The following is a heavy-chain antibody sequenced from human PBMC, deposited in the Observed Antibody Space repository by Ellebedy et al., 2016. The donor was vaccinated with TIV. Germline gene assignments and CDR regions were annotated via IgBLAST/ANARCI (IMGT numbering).Heavy chain of an antibody. D-gene: IGHD3-22*01. CDR1: GGSFRGYY. J-gene: IGHJ4*02. CDR2: INHSGST. V-gene: IGHV4-34*01. Sequence: MPSATLSLTCAVYGGSFRGYYWRWIRQPPGKGLEWIGEINHSGSTNYNPSLKTRVTISVDTSKKQFSLKLSSVTAADTAVYYCARWASGYYYDYWGQGTLVTVSS. CDR3: ARWASGYYYDY.